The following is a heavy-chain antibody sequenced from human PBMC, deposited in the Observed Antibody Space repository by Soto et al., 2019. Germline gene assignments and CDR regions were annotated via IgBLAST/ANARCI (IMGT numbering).Heavy chain of an antibody. CDR1: GFTFSGSA. V-gene: IGHV3-73*01. CDR3: TRLEEMTAITAGDY. CDR2: IRNKANNYAT. Sequence: PGGSLRLSCAASGFTFSGSAMHWVRQASGKGLEWAGRIRNKANNYATAYAESVKGRFTISRDDSKNTAYLQMNSLKTEDTAIYYCTRLEEMTAITAGDYWGQGTLVTVSS. J-gene: IGHJ4*02. D-gene: IGHD2-21*02.